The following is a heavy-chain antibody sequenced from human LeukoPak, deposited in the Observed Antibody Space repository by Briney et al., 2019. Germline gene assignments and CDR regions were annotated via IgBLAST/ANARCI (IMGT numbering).Heavy chain of an antibody. Sequence: GESLEISCKGSGYSFTSYWIGWVRQMPGKGLEWMGIIYPGDSDTRYSPSFQGRVTISADKSISTAYLQWSSLKASDTAMYYCARQRFTMRAYAGNWFDPWGQGTLVTVSS. CDR2: IYPGDSDT. V-gene: IGHV5-51*01. CDR1: GYSFTSYW. J-gene: IGHJ5*02. D-gene: IGHD3-10*01. CDR3: ARQRFTMRAYAGNWFDP.